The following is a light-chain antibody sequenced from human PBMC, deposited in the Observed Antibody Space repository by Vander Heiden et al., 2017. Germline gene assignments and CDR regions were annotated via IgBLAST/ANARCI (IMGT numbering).Light chain of an antibody. CDR3: HQYNNAPRT. Sequence: EIVMTQSPATLSVSPGERATLSCRASQSVGSSLAWYQQEPGQALRLLIYGTSTRATAIPARFSGSGSGTEFTLTISSLQSEDFAVYYCHQYNNAPRTFGQGTKLEIK. CDR1: QSVGSS. J-gene: IGKJ2*01. V-gene: IGKV3-15*01. CDR2: GTS.